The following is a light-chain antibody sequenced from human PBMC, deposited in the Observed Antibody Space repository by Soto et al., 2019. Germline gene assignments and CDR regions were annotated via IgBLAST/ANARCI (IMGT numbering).Light chain of an antibody. J-gene: IGLJ2*01. V-gene: IGLV2-8*01. CDR3: SSYAGSNNFEVV. Sequence: QSVLTQPPSASGSPGQSVTISCTGTSSDVGGYNYVSWYQHHPGKAPKLMIYEVSKRPSGVPERFSGSKSGNTASLTVSGLQAEDEADYYCSSYAGSNNFEVVFGGGTQLTVL. CDR2: EVS. CDR1: SSDVGGYNY.